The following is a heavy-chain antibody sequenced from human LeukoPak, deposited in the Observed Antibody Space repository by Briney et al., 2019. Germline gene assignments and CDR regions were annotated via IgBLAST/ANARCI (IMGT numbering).Heavy chain of an antibody. V-gene: IGHV4-59*01. Sequence: SETPSLTCTVSGDSLSSYYWTWIRQPPGKGLEWIGYINYSGNINYNPSLNSRVTISVDTSKNQFSLKLISVTAADTAVYFCARDRYGLPVGYWGRGTLVTVSS. CDR2: INYSGNI. J-gene: IGHJ4*02. D-gene: IGHD3-16*01. CDR3: ARDRYGLPVGY. CDR1: GDSLSSYY.